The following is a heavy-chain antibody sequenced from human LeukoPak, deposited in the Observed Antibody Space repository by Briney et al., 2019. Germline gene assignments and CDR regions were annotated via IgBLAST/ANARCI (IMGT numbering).Heavy chain of an antibody. CDR3: ATQREDYVWGSYRPWGAFDI. CDR2: IYYSGST. V-gene: IGHV4-59*01. CDR1: GGSISSYY. Sequence: SETLSLTCTVSGGSISSYYWSWIRQPPGKGLEWIGYIYYSGSTNYNPSLKSRVAISVDTSKNQFSLKLSSVTAADTAVYYCATQREDYVWGSYRPWGAFDIWGQGTMVTVSS. D-gene: IGHD3-16*02. J-gene: IGHJ3*02.